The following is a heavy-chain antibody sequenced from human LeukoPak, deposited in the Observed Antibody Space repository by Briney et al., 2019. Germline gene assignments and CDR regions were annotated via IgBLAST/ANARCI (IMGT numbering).Heavy chain of an antibody. J-gene: IGHJ6*03. Sequence: GGSLRLSCAASGFTFSGYWMHWVRQAPGKGLVWVSRINTDESSTDYADSVRGRFTISRDNAKNTLYLQMNSLRAEDTAVYYCARSASSTRVTYMDVWGKGTTVTVSS. CDR2: INTDESST. D-gene: IGHD2-21*02. V-gene: IGHV3-74*01. CDR3: ARSASSTRVTYMDV. CDR1: GFTFSGYW.